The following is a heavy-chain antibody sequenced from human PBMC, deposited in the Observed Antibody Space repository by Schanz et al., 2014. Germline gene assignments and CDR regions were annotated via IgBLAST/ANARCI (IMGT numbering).Heavy chain of an antibody. CDR3: ARDPAEWELLGHFDY. J-gene: IGHJ4*02. V-gene: IGHV7-4-1*02. CDR2: INTNSGNP. D-gene: IGHD1-26*01. CDR1: GYTFTSHA. Sequence: QVQLVQSGAEVKKPGASVTVSCKASGYTFTSHAMNWMRQAPGQGLEWMGWINTNSGNPTYAQGFTGRFVFSLDTSVNTAYLQISSLKTEDTAVYYCARDPAEWELLGHFDYWGQGTLVTVSA.